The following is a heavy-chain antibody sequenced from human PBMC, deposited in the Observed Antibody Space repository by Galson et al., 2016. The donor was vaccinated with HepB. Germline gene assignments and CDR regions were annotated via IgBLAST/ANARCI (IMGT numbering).Heavy chain of an antibody. CDR1: GFTFRSYW. J-gene: IGHJ6*02. D-gene: IGHD5-24*01. CDR2: IKEDGSDQ. Sequence: SLRLSCAASGFTFRSYWMSWVRQPPGKGLEWVANIKEDGSDQKYVDSVRGRFTISRDNAKNSLYLQMNSLRVEDTAIYYCARRVSIPTVGGWGYNRDVWGQGTTVIVSS. V-gene: IGHV3-7*01. CDR3: ARRVSIPTVGGWGYNRDV.